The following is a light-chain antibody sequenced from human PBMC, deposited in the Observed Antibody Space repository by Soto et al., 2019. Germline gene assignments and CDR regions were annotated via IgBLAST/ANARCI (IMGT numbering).Light chain of an antibody. V-gene: IGKV3-20*01. Sequence: IVLTQSPGTLSLSPGDRATLSCRASQTVSSNYLAWYQQKPGQAPRLLISGASGRATGIPDRFSGSGSGTDFTLTISSLESEDFAVYYCHRYGDSPRTVGGGTKVDSK. CDR3: HRYGDSPRT. J-gene: IGKJ4*01. CDR1: QTVSSNY. CDR2: GAS.